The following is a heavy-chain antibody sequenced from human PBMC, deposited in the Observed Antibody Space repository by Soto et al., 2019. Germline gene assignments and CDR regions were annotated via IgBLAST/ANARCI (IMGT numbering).Heavy chain of an antibody. CDR1: GYTFTSYG. Sequence: ASVKVSCKASGYTFTSYGISRVRQAPGQGLEWMGWISAYNGNTNYAQKFQGRVTITADKSTSTAYMELSSLRSEDTAVYYCARDSDGYCSGGSCYYGMDVWGQGTTVTVS. V-gene: IGHV1-18*01. D-gene: IGHD2-15*01. CDR3: ARDSDGYCSGGSCYYGMDV. CDR2: ISAYNGNT. J-gene: IGHJ6*02.